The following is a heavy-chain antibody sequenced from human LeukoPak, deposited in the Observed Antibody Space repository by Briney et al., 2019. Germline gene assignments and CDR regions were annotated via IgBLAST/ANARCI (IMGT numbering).Heavy chain of an antibody. CDR1: GGSFSGYY. CDR3: ARARGDYYDSSGKELYFDY. D-gene: IGHD3-22*01. J-gene: IGHJ4*02. Sequence: SETLSLTCAVYGGSFSGYYWSWIRQPPGKGLEWIGEINHSGSTNYNPSLKSRVTISVDTSKNQFSLKLNSVTAADTAVYYCARARGDYYDSSGKELYFDYWGQGTLVTVSS. V-gene: IGHV4-34*01. CDR2: INHSGST.